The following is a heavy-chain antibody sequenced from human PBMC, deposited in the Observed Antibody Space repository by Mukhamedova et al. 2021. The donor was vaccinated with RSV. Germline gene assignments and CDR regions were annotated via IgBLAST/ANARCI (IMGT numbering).Heavy chain of an antibody. J-gene: IGHJ4*02. D-gene: IGHD5-12*01. V-gene: IGHV3-48*01. CDR2: ISSSSSTI. CDR3: ARVQGDIVATGFDY. Sequence: MGWVRQAPGKGLEWVSYISSSSSTIYYADSVKGRFTISRDNAKNSLYLQMNSLRAEDTAVYYCARVQGDIVATGFDYWGQGTLVTVS.